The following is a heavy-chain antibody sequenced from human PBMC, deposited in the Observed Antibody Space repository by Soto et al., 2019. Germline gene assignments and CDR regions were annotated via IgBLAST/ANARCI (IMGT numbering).Heavy chain of an antibody. CDR2: IIPIFGTA. J-gene: IGHJ3*02. D-gene: IGHD1-26*01. CDR3: ARAIVGATPASDAFDI. V-gene: IGHV1-69*01. Sequence: QVQLVQSGAEVKKPGSSVKVSCKASGGTFSSYAISWVRQAPGQGLEWMGGIIPIFGTANYAQKFQGRVTITADESASTAYMELSSLRSEDTAVYYCARAIVGATPASDAFDIWGQGTMVTVSS. CDR1: GGTFSSYA.